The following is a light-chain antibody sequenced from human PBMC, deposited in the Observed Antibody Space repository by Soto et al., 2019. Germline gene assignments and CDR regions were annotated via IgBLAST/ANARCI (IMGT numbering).Light chain of an antibody. CDR3: LQDINYPWT. V-gene: IGKV1D-13*01. CDR1: QGISSA. Sequence: IQMTQSPSSLSASVEDRVIITCRASQGISSALAWYQQKPGKAPKLLIYDASSLESGVPSRFSGSGSGTDFTLTISSLQPEDFATYYCLQDINYPWTFGQGTKVDIK. CDR2: DAS. J-gene: IGKJ1*01.